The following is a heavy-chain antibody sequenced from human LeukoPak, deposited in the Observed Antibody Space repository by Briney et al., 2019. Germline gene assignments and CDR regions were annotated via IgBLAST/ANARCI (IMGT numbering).Heavy chain of an antibody. J-gene: IGHJ4*02. CDR3: AKEMGHSPHSSGTYWSDGGVGLDY. CDR2: ISSSSSTI. Sequence: GSPRLSCAASGFTFSDYSMNWVRQAPGKGLEWVSYISSSSSTIYYADSVKGRFTISRDNSKNTLYLQMNSLRAEDTAVYYCAKEMGHSPHSSGTYWSDGGVGLDYWGQGTLVTVSS. CDR1: GFTFSDYS. V-gene: IGHV3-48*04. D-gene: IGHD3-10*01.